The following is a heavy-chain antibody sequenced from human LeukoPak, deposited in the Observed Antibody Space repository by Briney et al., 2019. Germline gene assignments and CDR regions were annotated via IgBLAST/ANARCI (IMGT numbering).Heavy chain of an antibody. CDR1: GYSFTSYW. V-gene: IGHV5-51*01. CDR3: ARLLGSSWPLDWFDP. Sequence: PGESLKISCKGSGYSFTSYWIGWVRQMPGKGLEWMGIIYPGDSDTRYSPSFQGQVTISADKSISTAYLQWSSLKASDTAMYFCARLLGSSWPLDWFDPWGQGTLVTVSS. J-gene: IGHJ5*02. D-gene: IGHD6-13*01. CDR2: IYPGDSDT.